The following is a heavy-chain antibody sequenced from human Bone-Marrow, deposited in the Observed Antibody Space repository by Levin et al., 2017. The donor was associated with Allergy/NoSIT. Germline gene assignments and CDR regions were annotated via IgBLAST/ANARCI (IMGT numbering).Heavy chain of an antibody. CDR3: ASEYSSSWYRRLHLKRDYYYYGMDV. D-gene: IGHD6-13*01. V-gene: IGHV3-30-3*01. CDR1: GFTFSSYA. CDR2: ISYDGSNK. Sequence: GGSLRLSCAASGFTFSSYAMHWVRQAPGKGLEWVAVISYDGSNKYYADSVKGRFTISRDNSKNTLYLQMNSLRAEDTAVYYCASEYSSSWYRRLHLKRDYYYYGMDVWGQGTTVTVSS. J-gene: IGHJ6*02.